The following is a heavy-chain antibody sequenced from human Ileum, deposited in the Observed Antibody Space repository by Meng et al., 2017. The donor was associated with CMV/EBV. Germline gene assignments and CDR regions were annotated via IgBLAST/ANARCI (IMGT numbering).Heavy chain of an antibody. CDR2: ISSSSYI. D-gene: IGHD6-13*01. CDR1: GFTVSSDS. J-gene: IGHJ4*02. V-gene: IGHV3-21*01. Sequence: RARASSGFTVSSDSMNWVRQAPGKGVEWVSSISSSSYIYYADSVKGRFTISRDNAKNSLYLQMNSLRAEDTAVYYCARDIAAGGNDYWGQGTLVTVSS. CDR3: ARDIAAGGNDY.